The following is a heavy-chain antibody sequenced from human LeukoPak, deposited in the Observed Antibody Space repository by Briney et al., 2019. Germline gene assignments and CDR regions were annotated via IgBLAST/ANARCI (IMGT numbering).Heavy chain of an antibody. CDR1: GFTFSSYA. Sequence: GGSLRLSCSASGFTFSSYAMHWVRQAPGKGLEYVSAISSNGGSTYYADSVKGRFTISRDNSKNTLYLQMNSLRAEDTAVYYCARRGDGGRSFDYWGQGTLVTVSS. V-gene: IGHV3-64*04. CDR3: ARRGDGGRSFDY. J-gene: IGHJ4*02. CDR2: ISSNGGST. D-gene: IGHD4-23*01.